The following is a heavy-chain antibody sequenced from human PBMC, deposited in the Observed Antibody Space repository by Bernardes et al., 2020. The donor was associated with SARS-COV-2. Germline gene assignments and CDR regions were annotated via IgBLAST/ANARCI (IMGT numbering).Heavy chain of an antibody. D-gene: IGHD3-16*01. Sequence: GGSLRLSCAASGFSVSDNYMSWVRQAPGKGLDWVSVSYGGGRTDYADSVKGRFTISRDNSNNRVYLQMNSLRAEDTAVYYCARSGGVTGAFTVDWFDPWGHGTLVTVSS. J-gene: IGHJ5*02. CDR3: ARSGGVTGAFTVDWFDP. CDR2: SYGGGRT. CDR1: GFSVSDNY. V-gene: IGHV3-53*01.